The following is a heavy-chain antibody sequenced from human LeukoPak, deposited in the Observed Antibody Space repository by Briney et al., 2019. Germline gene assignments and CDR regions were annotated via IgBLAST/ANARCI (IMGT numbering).Heavy chain of an antibody. V-gene: IGHV1-8*01. D-gene: IGHD2-2*02. CDR2: MNPNSGNT. Sequence: ASVKVSCKASGYTFTSYDINWVRQATGQGLEWMGWMNPNSGNTGYAQKFQGRVTMTRNTSISTAYMELSSLRSEDTAVYYCARGGTHCSSTSCYTRVVDCWGQGTLVTVSS. J-gene: IGHJ4*02. CDR3: ARGGTHCSSTSCYTRVVDC. CDR1: GYTFTSYD.